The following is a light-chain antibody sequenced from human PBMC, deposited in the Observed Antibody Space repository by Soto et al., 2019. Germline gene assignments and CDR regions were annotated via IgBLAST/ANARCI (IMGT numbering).Light chain of an antibody. J-gene: IGKJ4*01. V-gene: IGKV1-5*03. CDR1: QSISSW. CDR3: QQYDSYPLT. CDR2: KAS. Sequence: DTQMTQSPSTLSASVGDRVTITCRASQSISSWLAWYQKKPGKAPKLLIYKASTLHSGVPSSFSGRGPGTEFTLTISSLQPDDFATYYCQQYDSYPLTFGEGTKVEIK.